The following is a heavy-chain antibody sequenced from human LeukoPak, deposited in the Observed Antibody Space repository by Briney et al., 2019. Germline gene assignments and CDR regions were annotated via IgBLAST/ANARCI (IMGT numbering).Heavy chain of an antibody. J-gene: IGHJ4*02. CDR3: ARDDNFQFDY. V-gene: IGHV1-2*02. CDR2: INPNTGGT. CDR1: GYTFTAYY. Sequence: ASVKVSCKASGYTFTAYYMHWVRRAPGQGLEWMGWINPNTGGTNYAPKFQGRVTMTRDTSISTAYMVLSSLTFDDTAVYYCARDDNFQFDYWGQGTLATVSS. D-gene: IGHD1-1*01.